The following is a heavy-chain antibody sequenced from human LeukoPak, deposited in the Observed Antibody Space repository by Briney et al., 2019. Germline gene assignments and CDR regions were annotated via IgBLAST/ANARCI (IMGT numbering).Heavy chain of an antibody. CDR2: ISAYNGNT. J-gene: IGHJ3*02. CDR1: GYTFTSYG. Sequence: GASVKVSCKASGYTFTSYGISWVRQAPGQGLEWMGWISAYNGNTNYAQKLQGRVTVTTDTSTSTAYMELRSLRSDDTAVYYCARENGYGDYGDAFDIWGQGTMVTVSS. V-gene: IGHV1-18*01. D-gene: IGHD4-17*01. CDR3: ARENGYGDYGDAFDI.